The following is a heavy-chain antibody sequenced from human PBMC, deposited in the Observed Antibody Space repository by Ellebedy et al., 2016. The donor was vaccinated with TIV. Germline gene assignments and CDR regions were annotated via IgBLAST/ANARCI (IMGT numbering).Heavy chain of an antibody. CDR2: IYTSGST. J-gene: IGHJ2*01. CDR1: GGSISSYY. CDR3: ARDLWFGELLPRNWYFDL. V-gene: IGHV4-4*07. D-gene: IGHD3-10*01. Sequence: MPSETLSLTCTVSGGSISSYYWSWIRQHAGKGLEWIGRIYTSGSTNYNPSLKSRVTMSVDTSKNQFSLKLSSVTAADTAVYYCARDLWFGELLPRNWYFDLWGRGTLVTVSS.